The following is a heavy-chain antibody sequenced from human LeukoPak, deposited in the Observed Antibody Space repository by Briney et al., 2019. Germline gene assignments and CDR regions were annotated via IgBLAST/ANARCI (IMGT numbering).Heavy chain of an antibody. Sequence: SVKVSCKASGGTFSSYTISWVRRAPGQGLEWMGRIIPILGIANYAQKFQGRVTITADKSTSTAYMELSSLRSEDTAVYYCARGPHYDSSGYYSFQHWGQGTLVTVSS. CDR1: GGTFSSYT. J-gene: IGHJ1*01. CDR3: ARGPHYDSSGYYSFQH. CDR2: IIPILGIA. D-gene: IGHD3-22*01. V-gene: IGHV1-69*02.